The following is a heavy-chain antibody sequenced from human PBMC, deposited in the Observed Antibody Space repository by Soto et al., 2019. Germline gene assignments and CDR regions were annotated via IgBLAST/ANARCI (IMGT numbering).Heavy chain of an antibody. CDR2: IYYSGST. CDR1: GGSISSGGYH. V-gene: IGHV4-31*03. D-gene: IGHD6-6*01. Sequence: SETLSLTCTVSGGSISSGGYHWSWIRQHPGKGLEWIGYIYYSGSTYYNPSLKSRVTISVDTSKNQFSLKLSSVTAADTAVYYCASRTEYSSSSGVWFDPWGQGTLVTVSS. J-gene: IGHJ5*02. CDR3: ASRTEYSSSSGVWFDP.